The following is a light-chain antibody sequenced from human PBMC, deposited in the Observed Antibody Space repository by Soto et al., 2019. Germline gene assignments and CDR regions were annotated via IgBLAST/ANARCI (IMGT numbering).Light chain of an antibody. V-gene: IGKV3-20*01. CDR3: QQYGTSPQT. CDR2: GAS. CDR1: QSVSRSY. Sequence: EIVLTQSPGTLSLSPGERATLSCRASQSVSRSYLAWYQQKPGQAPRLLIYGASSRATGIPDRFSGSGSGTDFTLTISRLEPEDFAVYYCQQYGTSPQTFGQGTKV. J-gene: IGKJ1*01.